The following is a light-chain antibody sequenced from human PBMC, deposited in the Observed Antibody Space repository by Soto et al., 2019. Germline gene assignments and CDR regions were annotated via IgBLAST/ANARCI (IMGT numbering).Light chain of an antibody. J-gene: IGKJ4*02. CDR3: QQCESPPLA. V-gene: IGKV1-5*01. Sequence: ILMTQSPATLSSSAGNRATLTCRASQSISSSLAWYQQKPGKAPRLLIYDVSNMASGIPARFSGSGSGTEFTLTISSLEPDDFATYYCQQCESPPLAFGRGTKVDIK. CDR2: DVS. CDR1: QSISSS.